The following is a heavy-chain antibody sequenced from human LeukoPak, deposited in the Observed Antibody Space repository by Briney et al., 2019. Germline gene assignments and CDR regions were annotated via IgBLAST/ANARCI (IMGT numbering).Heavy chain of an antibody. CDR3: TKCGLHTFGLWLY. CDR2: ISSSGSTI. V-gene: IGHV3-48*03. D-gene: IGHD2-21*01. CDR1: GFTFSSYE. J-gene: IGHJ4*02. Sequence: GGSLRLSCAASGFTFSSYEMNWVRQAPGKGLEWVSYISSSGSTIYYADSVKGRFTISRDNSKNRLYLQINSLRAEDTALYYCTKCGLHTFGLWLYWGQGSLVTISS.